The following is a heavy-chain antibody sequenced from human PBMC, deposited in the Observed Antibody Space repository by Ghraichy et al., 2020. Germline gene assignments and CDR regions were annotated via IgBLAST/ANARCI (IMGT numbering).Heavy chain of an antibody. Sequence: GGSLRLSCEASEFSVRDNYMSWVRLAPGKGLEWISVIYQNHNTYYANSVRGRFTVSRDDSKNTVYLQMNSLRAEDTAMYYCASRLGVADERESGYWGQGTLVTVSS. J-gene: IGHJ4*02. CDR2: IYQNHNT. D-gene: IGHD6-19*01. CDR3: ASRLGVADERESGY. CDR1: EFSVRDNY. V-gene: IGHV3-53*01.